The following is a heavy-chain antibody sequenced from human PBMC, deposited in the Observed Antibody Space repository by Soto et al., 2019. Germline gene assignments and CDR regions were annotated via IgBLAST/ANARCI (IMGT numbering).Heavy chain of an antibody. Sequence: SVKVSCKSSGGTFSSYAISWVRQSPGQGLEWMGGIIPIFGTANYAQKFQGRVTITADESTSTAYMELSSLRSEDTAVYYCARDRGYSYGSGPKIYGMDVWGQGTTVTVSS. CDR1: GGTFSSYA. CDR2: IIPIFGTA. V-gene: IGHV1-69*13. D-gene: IGHD5-18*01. CDR3: ARDRGYSYGSGPKIYGMDV. J-gene: IGHJ6*02.